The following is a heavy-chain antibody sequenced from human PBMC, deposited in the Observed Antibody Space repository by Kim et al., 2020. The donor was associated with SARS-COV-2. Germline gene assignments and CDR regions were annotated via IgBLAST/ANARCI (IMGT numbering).Heavy chain of an antibody. CDR1: GFTVSSNY. Sequence: GGSLRPSCAASGFTVSSNYMSWVRQAPGKGLEWVSVIYSGGSTYYADSVKGRFTISRDNSKNTLYLQMNSLRAEDTAVYYCARVGMVRGVIGYWGQGTLVTVSS. V-gene: IGHV3-66*01. J-gene: IGHJ4*02. D-gene: IGHD3-10*01. CDR3: ARVGMVRGVIGY. CDR2: IYSGGST.